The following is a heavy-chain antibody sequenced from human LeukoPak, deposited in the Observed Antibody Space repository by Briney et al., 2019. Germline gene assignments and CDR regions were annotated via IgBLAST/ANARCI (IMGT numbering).Heavy chain of an antibody. V-gene: IGHV3-72*01. D-gene: IGHD3-10*01. J-gene: IGHJ5*02. Sequence: GGSLRLSCAASGFTLSSYAMSWVRQAPGKGLEWVGRTRNKANSYTTEYAAAVKGRFTISSDDSKNSLYLQMNSLKTEGTAVYYCASLYGSGKRWVDPWGQGTLVSVSS. CDR1: GFTLSSYA. CDR2: TRNKANSYTT. CDR3: ASLYGSGKRWVDP.